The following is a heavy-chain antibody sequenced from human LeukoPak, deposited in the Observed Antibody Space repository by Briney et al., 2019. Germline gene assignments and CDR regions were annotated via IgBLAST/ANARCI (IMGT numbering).Heavy chain of an antibody. Sequence: PSETLSLTCTVSGGSISSYYWSWIRQPPGKGLEWIGYIYYSGSTNYNPSLKSRVTISVDTSKNQFSLKLSSVTAADTAVYCCARLGRGYSGFNRTHLDYWGQGTLVTVSS. D-gene: IGHD5-12*01. J-gene: IGHJ4*02. CDR1: GGSISSYY. V-gene: IGHV4-59*12. CDR3: ARLGRGYSGFNRTHLDY. CDR2: IYYSGST.